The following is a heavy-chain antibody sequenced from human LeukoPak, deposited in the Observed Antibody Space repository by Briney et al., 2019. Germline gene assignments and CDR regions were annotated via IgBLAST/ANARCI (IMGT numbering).Heavy chain of an antibody. CDR3: ARDTLWGIAGGDCPFDY. D-gene: IGHD2-21*02. J-gene: IGHJ4*02. CDR2: IKSKTDGGTT. CDR1: GFTFSNAW. V-gene: IGHV3-15*01. Sequence: GGSLRLSCAASGFTFSNAWMSWVRQAPGKGLEWAGRIKSKTDGGTTDYAAPVKGRFTISRDDSKNTLYLQMNSLRAEDTAVYYCARDTLWGIAGGDCPFDYWGQGTLVTVSS.